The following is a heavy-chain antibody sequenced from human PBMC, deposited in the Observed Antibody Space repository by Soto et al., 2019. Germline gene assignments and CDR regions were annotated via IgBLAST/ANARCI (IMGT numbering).Heavy chain of an antibody. CDR2: IIPIFGTA. J-gene: IGHJ4*02. CDR1: GGTFSSYA. D-gene: IGHD4-17*01. CDR3: ARENGRGFHDYGGARRHDYFDY. Sequence: GASVKVSCKASGGTFSSYAISWVRQAPGQGLEWMGGIIPIFGTANYAQKFQGRVTITADESTSTAYMELSSLRSEDTAVYYCARENGRGFHDYGGARRHDYFDYWGQGTLVTVSS. V-gene: IGHV1-69*13.